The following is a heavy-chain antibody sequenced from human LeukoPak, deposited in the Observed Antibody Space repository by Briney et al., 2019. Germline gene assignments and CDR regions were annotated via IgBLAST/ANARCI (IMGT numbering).Heavy chain of an antibody. Sequence: SQTLSLTCTVSGGSISSGSYYWSWIRQPAGKGLEWIGRIYTSGSTNYNPSLKSRVTISVDTSKNQFSLKLSSVTAADTAVYYCARDHIVVVVAATSTYFDYWGQGTLVTVSS. CDR1: GGSISSGSYY. V-gene: IGHV4-61*02. CDR2: IYTSGST. CDR3: ARDHIVVVVAATSTYFDY. D-gene: IGHD2-15*01. J-gene: IGHJ4*02.